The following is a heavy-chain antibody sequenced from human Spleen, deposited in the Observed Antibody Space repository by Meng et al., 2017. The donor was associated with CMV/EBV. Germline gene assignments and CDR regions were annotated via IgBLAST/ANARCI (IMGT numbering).Heavy chain of an antibody. CDR1: TFHTYD. V-gene: IGHV1-69*10. D-gene: IGHD6-13*01. CDR2: IIPLLGIA. J-gene: IGHJ5*02. Sequence: TFHTYDISCVRQAPGLGLEWLGGIIPLLGIAQIAQKFQGRVTIPAGNSTGTVYMDLSSLRSADTAVYYCARGGGIEIAAAGTQFDPWGQGTLVTVSS. CDR3: ARGGGIEIAAAGTQFDP.